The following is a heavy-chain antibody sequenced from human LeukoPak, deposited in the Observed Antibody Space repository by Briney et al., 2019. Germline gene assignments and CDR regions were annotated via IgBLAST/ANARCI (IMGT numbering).Heavy chain of an antibody. CDR2: TNSDGSST. V-gene: IGHV3-74*01. CDR3: GRAGGSGDYRVDC. Sequence: VGSLRLSCAASVFTFSIYWMHCVRQAPGKGLLWVSRTNSDGSSTSYADFVTGRFTISRDNAKNTLYLQMNSLRAEDTAVYYCGRAGGSGDYRVDCWGQGTLVTVSS. J-gene: IGHJ4*02. D-gene: IGHD4-17*01. CDR1: VFTFSIYW.